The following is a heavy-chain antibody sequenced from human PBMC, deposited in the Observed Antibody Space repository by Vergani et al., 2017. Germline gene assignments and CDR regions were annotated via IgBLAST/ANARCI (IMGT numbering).Heavy chain of an antibody. CDR2: IIPILGIV. CDR3: ARAQQALGGDNWFDP. Sequence: QVQLVQSGAEVKKPGSSVKVSCKASGGTFSSYAISWVRQAPGQGLEWMGRIIPILGIVNYAQKFQGRVTITADKSTSTAYMELSSLRSEDTAVYYCARAQQALGGDNWFDPWGQGTLVTVSS. CDR1: GGTFSSYA. D-gene: IGHD1/OR15-1a*01. J-gene: IGHJ5*02. V-gene: IGHV1-69*04.